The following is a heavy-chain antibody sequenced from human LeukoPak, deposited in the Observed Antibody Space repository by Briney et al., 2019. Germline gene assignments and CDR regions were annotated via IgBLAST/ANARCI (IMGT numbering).Heavy chain of an antibody. V-gene: IGHV3-53*01. D-gene: IGHD4-17*01. CDR1: GFTVSSNY. Sequence: GGSLRLSCAASGFTVSSNYMSWVRQAPGKGLEWVSVIYSGGSTYYADSVKGRFTISRDNSKNTLYLQMNSLRAEDTAVYYCARAFLGDSPYSFDYWGQGPLVTVSS. CDR2: IYSGGST. CDR3: ARAFLGDSPYSFDY. J-gene: IGHJ4*02.